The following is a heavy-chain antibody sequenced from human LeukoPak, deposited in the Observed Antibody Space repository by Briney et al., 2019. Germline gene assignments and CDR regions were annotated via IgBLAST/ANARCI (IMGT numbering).Heavy chain of an antibody. D-gene: IGHD3-22*01. Sequence: SETLSLTCAVYGGSFSGYYWSWIRQPPGKGLEWIGEINHSGSTNYNPSLKSRVTISVDTSKNQFSLKLSSVTAADTAVYYCARESLTYYYDSSGYSDYYYYMDVWGKGTTVTVSS. V-gene: IGHV4-34*01. CDR2: INHSGST. CDR3: ARESLTYYYDSSGYSDYYYYMDV. J-gene: IGHJ6*03. CDR1: GGSFSGYY.